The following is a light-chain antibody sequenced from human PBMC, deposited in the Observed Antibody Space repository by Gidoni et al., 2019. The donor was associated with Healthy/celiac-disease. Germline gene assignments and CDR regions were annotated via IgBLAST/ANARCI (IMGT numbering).Light chain of an antibody. CDR1: SSDVGGYNY. Sequence: QSALTQPRSVSGSPGQSVTISCTGTSSDVGGYNYVSWYQQHPGKAPKLMIYDVSKRPSGVPDRFSGSKSGNTASLTISGLQAEDEADYYFCSYAGSYTFYVVFGGGTKLTVL. CDR2: DVS. J-gene: IGLJ2*01. V-gene: IGLV2-11*01. CDR3: CSYAGSYTFYVV.